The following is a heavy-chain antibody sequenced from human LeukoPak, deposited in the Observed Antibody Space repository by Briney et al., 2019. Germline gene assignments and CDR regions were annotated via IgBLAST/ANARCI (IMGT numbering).Heavy chain of an antibody. CDR2: ISGSGGST. V-gene: IGHV3-23*01. J-gene: IGHJ4*02. D-gene: IGHD3-10*01. CDR3: AKDPYYGSGSRKPKYYFDY. CDR1: GFTFSSYA. Sequence: PGGSLRLSCAASGFTFSSYAMHWVRQAPGKGLEWVSAISGSGGSTYYADSVKGRFTISRDNSKNTLYLQMNSLRAEDTAVCYCAKDPYYGSGSRKPKYYFDYWGQGTLVTVSS.